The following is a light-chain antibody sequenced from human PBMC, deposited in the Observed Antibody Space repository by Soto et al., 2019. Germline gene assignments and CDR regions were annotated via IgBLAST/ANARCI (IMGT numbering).Light chain of an antibody. CDR3: QQYNNWPFS. CDR1: QGVTTN. V-gene: IGKV3-15*01. J-gene: IGKJ5*01. Sequence: EIIMTQSPGTLSVSPGERATLSCRAAQGVTTNFAWYQQKSGQSPRLLIYDVSNRATGVPARFSGSGSETDFTLTISGLRSEDSAVYFCQQYNNWPFSFGQGTRLEV. CDR2: DVS.